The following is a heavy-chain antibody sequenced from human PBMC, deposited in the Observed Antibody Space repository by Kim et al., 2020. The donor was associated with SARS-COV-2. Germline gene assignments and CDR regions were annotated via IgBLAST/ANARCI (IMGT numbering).Heavy chain of an antibody. J-gene: IGHJ6*02. CDR3: AKDRHYYGSGSYYKDGMDV. D-gene: IGHD3-10*01. Sequence: KGRVTISRDNSKNTRYLQMNSLRAEDTAVYYCAKDRHYYGSGSYYKDGMDVWGQGTTVTVSS. V-gene: IGHV3-23*01.